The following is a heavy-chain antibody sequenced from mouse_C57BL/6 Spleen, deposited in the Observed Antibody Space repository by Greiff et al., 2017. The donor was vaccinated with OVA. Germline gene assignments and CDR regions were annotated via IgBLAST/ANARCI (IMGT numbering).Heavy chain of an antibody. J-gene: IGHJ1*03. V-gene: IGHV1-53*01. CDR2: INPSNGGT. CDR3: ASPSYYYGSSHWYFDV. Sequence: QVQLKQPGTELVKPGASVKLSCKASGYTFTSYWMHWVKQRPGQGLEWIGNINPSNGGTNYNEKFKSKATLTVDKSSSTAYMQLSSLTSEDSAVYYCASPSYYYGSSHWYFDVWGTGTTVTVSS. CDR1: GYTFTSYW. D-gene: IGHD1-1*01.